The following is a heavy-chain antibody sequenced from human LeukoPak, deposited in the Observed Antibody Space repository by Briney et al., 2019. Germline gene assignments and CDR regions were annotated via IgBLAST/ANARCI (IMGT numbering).Heavy chain of an antibody. D-gene: IGHD3-3*01. CDR1: GYIFCDHY. J-gene: IGHJ4*02. CDR2: TKNKAENFAT. V-gene: IGHV3-72*01. Sequence: GVSLRLSCAVSGYIFCDHYIDWVRQAPGKGLEWVGHTKNKAENFATEYTASVIGRFTISRDDSTNSVFLQMNSLKTDDTAVYYCTRWRSGVSDWGQGTLVTVSS. CDR3: TRWRSGVSD.